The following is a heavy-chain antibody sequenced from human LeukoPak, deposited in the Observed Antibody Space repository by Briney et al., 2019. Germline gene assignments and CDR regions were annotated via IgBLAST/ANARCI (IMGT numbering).Heavy chain of an antibody. CDR2: ICSTSSHI. J-gene: IGHJ5*02. V-gene: IGHV3-21*01. CDR3: ARGREGTAVRWWVEETRWHFLDP. D-gene: IGHD6-19*01. CDR1: GLTFSSYA. Sequence: PGGSLRLSCAASGLTFSSYAMIWVRQAPGKGLEWVSSICSTSSHIYYADSVKGRFTISRDNAKNSLYLQMNSLRVEDTAVYYCARGREGTAVRWWVEETRWHFLDPWGQGTLVTVSS.